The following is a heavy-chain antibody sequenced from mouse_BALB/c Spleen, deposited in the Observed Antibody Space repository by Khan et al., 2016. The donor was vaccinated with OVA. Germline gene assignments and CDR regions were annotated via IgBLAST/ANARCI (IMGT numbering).Heavy chain of an antibody. D-gene: IGHD1-1*01. CDR1: GYTFINYW. J-gene: IGHJ2*01. Sequence: QIQLVQSGAELAKPGASVKMSCKASGYTFINYWILWVKQRPGQGLEWIGYINPSTGYTEYNQNFKDKATLTADKSSSTAYMQLSSLTSEDSAVYYYARRGLRWDFDYGGQGTTLTVSS. CDR3: ARRGLRWDFDY. V-gene: IGHV1-7*01. CDR2: INPSTGYT.